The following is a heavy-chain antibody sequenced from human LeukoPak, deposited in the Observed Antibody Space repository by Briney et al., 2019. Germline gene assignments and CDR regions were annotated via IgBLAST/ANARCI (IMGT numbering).Heavy chain of an antibody. V-gene: IGHV4-4*07. CDR3: ARGVGVAAAGTRFDP. D-gene: IGHD6-13*01. CDR2: IYTSGST. J-gene: IGHJ5*02. Sequence: SETLSLTCTVSGGSISSYYWSWIRQPAGRGLEWIGRIYTSGSTNYNPSLKSRVTMSVDTSKNQFSLKLSSVTAADTAVYYCARGVGVAAAGTRFDPWGQGTLVTVSS. CDR1: GGSISSYY.